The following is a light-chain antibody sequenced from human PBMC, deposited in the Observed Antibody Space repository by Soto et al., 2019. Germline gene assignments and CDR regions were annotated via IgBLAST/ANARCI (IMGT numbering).Light chain of an antibody. V-gene: IGKV3-11*01. CDR2: DAS. CDR3: QQRSNWPPVT. CDR1: QSVSSSY. Sequence: EIVLTQSPGTLSLSPGERATLSCRASQSVSSSYLAWCQQKPGQAPRLLIYDASNRATGIPARFSGSGSGTDFTLTISSLEPEDFAVYYCQQRSNWPPVTFGGGTKVDIK. J-gene: IGKJ4*01.